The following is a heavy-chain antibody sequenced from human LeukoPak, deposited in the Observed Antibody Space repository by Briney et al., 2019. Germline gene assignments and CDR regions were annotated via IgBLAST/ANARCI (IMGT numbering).Heavy chain of an antibody. CDR2: IYSGGSI. J-gene: IGHJ4*02. V-gene: IGHV3-66*01. Sequence: SGGSLRLSCAASGFTVSSNYMTWVRQAPGRGLEWFSVIYSGGSIYYADSVKGRFTVSRDISENTLYLQMNSLRAEDTAVYYCARRYCSGGSCYGAFDYWGQGTLVTVSS. D-gene: IGHD2-15*01. CDR1: GFTVSSNY. CDR3: ARRYCSGGSCYGAFDY.